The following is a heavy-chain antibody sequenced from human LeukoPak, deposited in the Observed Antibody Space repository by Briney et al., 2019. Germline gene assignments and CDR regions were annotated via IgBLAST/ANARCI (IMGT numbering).Heavy chain of an antibody. CDR2: IIPIFGTA. D-gene: IGHD4-23*01. Sequence: SVKVSCKASGGTFSSYDISWVRQAPGQGLEWMGRIIPIFGTANYAQKFQGRVTITTDESTSTAYMELSSLRSEDTAVYYCARDPGTRVVTPGVIWFDPWGQGTLVTVSS. V-gene: IGHV1-69*05. CDR3: ARDPGTRVVTPGVIWFDP. J-gene: IGHJ5*02. CDR1: GGTFSSYD.